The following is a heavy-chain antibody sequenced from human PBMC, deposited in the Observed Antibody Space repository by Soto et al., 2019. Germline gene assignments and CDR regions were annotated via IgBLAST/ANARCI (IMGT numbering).Heavy chain of an antibody. CDR3: ARGIATGQLDP. J-gene: IGHJ5*02. Sequence: ASVKVSCKASGYTFTRYTMNWVRQAPGQRLEWMGWINPDNGNTKSSQKFQDRVIITRDTSASTTYMDLSSLRSEDTAVHYCARGIATGQLDPWGQGTLVTVSS. V-gene: IGHV1-3*01. D-gene: IGHD2-15*01. CDR2: INPDNGNT. CDR1: GYTFTRYT.